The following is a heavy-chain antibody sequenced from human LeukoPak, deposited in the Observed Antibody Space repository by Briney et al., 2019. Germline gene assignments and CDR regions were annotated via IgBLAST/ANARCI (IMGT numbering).Heavy chain of an antibody. Sequence: KPSETLSLTCTVSGGSISSYYWSWIRQPPGEGLEWIGYIYYSGSTNYNPSLKSRVTISVDTSKNQFSLKLSSVTAADTAVYYCAGGVWFGDEWKNWFDPWGQGTLVTVSS. CDR3: AGGVWFGDEWKNWFDP. D-gene: IGHD3-10*01. CDR1: GGSISSYY. J-gene: IGHJ5*02. CDR2: IYYSGST. V-gene: IGHV4-59*01.